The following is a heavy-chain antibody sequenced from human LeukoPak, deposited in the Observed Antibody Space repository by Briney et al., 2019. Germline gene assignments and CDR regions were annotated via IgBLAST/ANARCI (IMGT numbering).Heavy chain of an antibody. J-gene: IGHJ4*02. Sequence: GGSLRLSCAASGFTFSSYAMSWVRQAPGKGLEWVSGISGSGGSTYYADSVKGRFTISRDNSKNTLNLQMNSLRAEDTAVYYCARDTGSSSGYFDYWGQGTLVTVSS. V-gene: IGHV3-23*01. CDR1: GFTFSSYA. CDR2: ISGSGGST. CDR3: ARDTGSSSGYFDY. D-gene: IGHD6-6*01.